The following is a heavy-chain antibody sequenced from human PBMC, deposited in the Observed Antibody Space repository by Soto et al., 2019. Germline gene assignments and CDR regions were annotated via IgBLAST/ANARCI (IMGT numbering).Heavy chain of an antibody. V-gene: IGHV3-30-3*01. J-gene: IGHJ4*02. CDR1: GFTFSSYA. D-gene: IGHD6-19*01. Sequence: PGGSLRLSCAASGFTFSSYAMHWVRQAPGMGLEWVAVISYDGSNKYYADSVKGRFTISRDNSKNTLYLQMNSLRAEDTAVYYCASPPVAGTDYWGQGTLVTVSS. CDR2: ISYDGSNK. CDR3: ASPPVAGTDY.